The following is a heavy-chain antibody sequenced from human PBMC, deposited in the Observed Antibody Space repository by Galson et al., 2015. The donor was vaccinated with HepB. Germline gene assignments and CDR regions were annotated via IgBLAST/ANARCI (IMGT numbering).Heavy chain of an antibody. V-gene: IGHV3-33*01. CDR1: GFTFSSYG. CDR3: ARDLKYNGWNVWVY. J-gene: IGHJ4*02. Sequence: SLRLSCAASGFTFSSYGMHWVRQAPGKGLEWVAVIWYDGSNKYYADSVKGRFTISRDNSKNTLYLQMNSLRAEDTAVYYCARDLKYNGWNVWVYWGQGTLVTVSS. CDR2: IWYDGSNK. D-gene: IGHD1-1*01.